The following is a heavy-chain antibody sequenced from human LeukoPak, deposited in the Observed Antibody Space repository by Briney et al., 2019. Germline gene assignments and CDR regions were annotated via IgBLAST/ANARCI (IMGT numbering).Heavy chain of an antibody. Sequence: EGSLRLSCAASGFTVSSNYMSWVRQAPGKGLEWVSVIYSGGSTYYADSVKGRFTISRDNSKNTLYLQMNSLRAEDTAVYYCARPRGGYYDSSGLDAFDIWGQGTMVTVSS. V-gene: IGHV3-66*02. J-gene: IGHJ3*02. CDR1: GFTVSSNY. D-gene: IGHD3-22*01. CDR3: ARPRGGYYDSSGLDAFDI. CDR2: IYSGGST.